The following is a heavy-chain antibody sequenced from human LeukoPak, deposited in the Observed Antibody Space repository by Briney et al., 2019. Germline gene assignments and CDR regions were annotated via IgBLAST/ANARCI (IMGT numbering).Heavy chain of an antibody. Sequence: PGGSLRLSCAASGFTFSSYAMSWFRQAPGKGLQWVSTISGSGGSTYYADSVKGRFTISRDNSKNTLYLQMNSLRAEDTAVYYCARRPGLERYYFDYWGQGTLVTVSS. CDR2: ISGSGGST. CDR3: ARRPGLERYYFDY. CDR1: GFTFSSYA. J-gene: IGHJ4*02. D-gene: IGHD1-1*01. V-gene: IGHV3-23*01.